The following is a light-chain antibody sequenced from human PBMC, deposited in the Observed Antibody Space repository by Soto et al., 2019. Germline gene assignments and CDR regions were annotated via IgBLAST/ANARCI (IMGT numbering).Light chain of an antibody. J-gene: IGKJ1*01. CDR3: QQSYRTPWT. Sequence: EIVLTQSPATLSASPGERVSFSCRASQSVDHNLAWYHQKPGQAPRLLVYDTSSRAPGVPSRFSGSGSGKDFTLTISSLQPEDFATYCRQQSYRTPWTFGQGTKVDIK. CDR1: QSVDHN. V-gene: IGKV3-15*01. CDR2: DTS.